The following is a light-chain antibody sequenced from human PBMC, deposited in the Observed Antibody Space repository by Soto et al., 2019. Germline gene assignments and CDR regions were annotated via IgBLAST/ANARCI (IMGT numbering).Light chain of an antibody. Sequence: DIVMTQSVLSLPVTPGEPASISCTSSQSLLHSNGYNYLDWYLQKPGQSPQLLIYLGSNRASGVPDRFSGSGSGTDFTLKISRVEAEDVGIYYCMQTLQTPPYTFGQGTKLEIK. CDR3: MQTLQTPPYT. CDR1: QSLLHSNGYNY. CDR2: LGS. J-gene: IGKJ2*01. V-gene: IGKV2-28*01.